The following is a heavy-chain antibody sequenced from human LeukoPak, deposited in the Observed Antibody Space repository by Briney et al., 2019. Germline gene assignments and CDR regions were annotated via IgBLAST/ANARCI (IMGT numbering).Heavy chain of an antibody. D-gene: IGHD2-2*01. CDR1: GFTFSSYA. CDR3: ARIPGTGTSSWFDS. Sequence: GGSLRLSCAASGFTFSSYAMSWVRQAPGKGLEWVSAISGSGGSTYYADSVKGRFTISRDISKNTLYLQMSSLRAEDTALYYCARIPGTGTSSWFDSWGQGTPVTVSS. CDR2: ISGSGGST. J-gene: IGHJ5*01. V-gene: IGHV3-23*01.